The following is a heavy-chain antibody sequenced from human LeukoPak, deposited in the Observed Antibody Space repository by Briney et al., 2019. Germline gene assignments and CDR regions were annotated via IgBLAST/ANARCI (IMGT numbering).Heavy chain of an antibody. CDR3: ARGGSVYFDY. J-gene: IGHJ4*02. V-gene: IGHV3-48*03. CDR1: GFTFSNYE. CDR2: ISSSGSDI. Sequence: QSGGSLRLSCAASGFTFSNYEMHWVRQAPGKGLEWVSYISSSGSDIYYADSVKGRFTISRDNAKNSLYLQMNSLRVEDTAVYYCARGGSVYFDYWGQGTLVTVSS. D-gene: IGHD3-10*01.